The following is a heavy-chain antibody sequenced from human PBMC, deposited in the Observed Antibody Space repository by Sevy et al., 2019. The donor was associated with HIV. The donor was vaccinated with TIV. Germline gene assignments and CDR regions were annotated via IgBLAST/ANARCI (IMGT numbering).Heavy chain of an antibody. CDR3: ARDIATYSTGSYIRYFDY. V-gene: IGHV3-21*06. CDR1: GFTFSRYT. CDR2: ITSDATYI. J-gene: IGHJ4*02. D-gene: IGHD6-19*01. Sequence: GESLKISCAASGFTFSRYTMHWVRQAPGKGLEWVSSITSDATYISYADSLRGRFPISRDNAKNSLFLQRSSLRAEDTAVYFCARDIATYSTGSYIRYFDYWGQGTLVTVSS.